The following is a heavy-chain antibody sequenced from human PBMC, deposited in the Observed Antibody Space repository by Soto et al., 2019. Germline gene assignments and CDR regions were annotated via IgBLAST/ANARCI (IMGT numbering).Heavy chain of an antibody. V-gene: IGHV1-3*01. Sequence: ASVKVSCKASGYTLTSYAMHWVRQAKGQRLEWMGWINAGNGNTKYSRKFQGRVTITRDTSASTAYMELSSLRSEDTAVYYCARGSLSPPPYYYYYMDVWGKGTTVTVSS. D-gene: IGHD3-10*01. CDR2: INAGNGNT. J-gene: IGHJ6*03. CDR3: ARGSLSPPPYYYYYMDV. CDR1: GYTLTSYA.